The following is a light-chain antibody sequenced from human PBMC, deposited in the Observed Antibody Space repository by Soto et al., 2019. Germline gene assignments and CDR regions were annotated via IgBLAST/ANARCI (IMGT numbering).Light chain of an antibody. CDR3: QSFDNSLTAWV. V-gene: IGLV1-40*01. J-gene: IGLJ3*02. CDR1: SSNFGAGYD. Sequence: QSVLTQPPSVSGAPVQRVTISCTGSSSNFGAGYDVHWYQQFPGTAPKLLIYGDNNRPSGVPDRFSGSKSGTSASLAITGLQAEDEADYYCQSFDNSLTAWVFGGGTKLTVL. CDR2: GDN.